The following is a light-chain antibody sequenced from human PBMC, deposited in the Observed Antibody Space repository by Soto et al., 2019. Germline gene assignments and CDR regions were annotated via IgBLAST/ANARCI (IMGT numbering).Light chain of an antibody. J-gene: IGKJ1*01. V-gene: IGKV3-15*01. Sequence: EIMMTPSPATRSVSPGERASLSISASQSVSSRLAWYQQTPGQAPMLLIYGASTRATGIPARFSGSGSGTEFTRTINSLQSEDFAVYYCQQYNNWWTFGQGTKVDIK. CDR1: QSVSSR. CDR3: QQYNNWWT. CDR2: GAS.